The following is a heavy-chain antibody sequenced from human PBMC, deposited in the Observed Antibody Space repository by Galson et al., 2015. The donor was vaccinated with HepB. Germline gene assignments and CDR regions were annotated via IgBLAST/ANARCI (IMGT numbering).Heavy chain of an antibody. V-gene: IGHV3-23*01. CDR2: ISSKGGKT. J-gene: IGHJ3*02. D-gene: IGHD3-10*01. Sequence: SLRLYCAASRFTFSNYAMNWVRQAPGKGLEWVSSISSKGGKTDYADSVKGRFTISRDNSKDTLFLQMNSLRAEDTAVYYCARDSLLDYFHSGTLWPLDIWGQGTMVTVSS. CDR1: RFTFSNYA. CDR3: ARDSLLDYFHSGTLWPLDI.